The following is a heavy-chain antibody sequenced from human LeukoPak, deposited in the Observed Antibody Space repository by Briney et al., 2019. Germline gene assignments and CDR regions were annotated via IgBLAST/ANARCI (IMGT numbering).Heavy chain of an antibody. Sequence: GASVKVSCKASGYTFTGYAISWVRQAPGQGLEWMGWVSAYNGATDYAQKFQGRLTVSTDTSTGTAYMELRSLRSDDTAVYYCARDQYDLLYYFDYWGQGTLVTVSS. J-gene: IGHJ4*02. D-gene: IGHD3-3*01. CDR2: VSAYNGAT. CDR3: ARDQYDLLYYFDY. V-gene: IGHV1-18*01. CDR1: GYTFTGYA.